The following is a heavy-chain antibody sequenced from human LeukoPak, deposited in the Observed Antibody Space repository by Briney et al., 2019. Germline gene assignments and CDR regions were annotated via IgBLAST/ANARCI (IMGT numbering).Heavy chain of an antibody. J-gene: IGHJ4*02. Sequence: ASVKVSCKVSGYTLTELSMHWVRQAPGKGLEWMGGFDPEDGETIYAQKFQGRVTMTEDTSTDTAYMELSSLRSEDTAVYYCARVKAAYYYDSSGYFPDHYFDYWGQGTLVTVSS. D-gene: IGHD3-22*01. CDR3: ARVKAAYYYDSSGYFPDHYFDY. CDR2: FDPEDGET. V-gene: IGHV1-24*01. CDR1: GYTLTELS.